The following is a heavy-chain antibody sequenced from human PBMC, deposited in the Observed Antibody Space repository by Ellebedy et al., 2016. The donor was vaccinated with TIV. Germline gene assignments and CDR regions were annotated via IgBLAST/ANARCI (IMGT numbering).Heavy chain of an antibody. CDR2: MNPNSGNT. Sequence: ASVKVSXKASGYTFTSYDINWVRQATGQGLEWMGWMNPNSGNTGYAQKFQGRVTMTRNTSISTAYMELSSLRSEDTAVYYCVISGTRKKWLLNWGQGTLVTVSS. CDR1: GYTFTSYD. D-gene: IGHD3-22*01. CDR3: VISGTRKKWLLN. V-gene: IGHV1-8*01. J-gene: IGHJ4*02.